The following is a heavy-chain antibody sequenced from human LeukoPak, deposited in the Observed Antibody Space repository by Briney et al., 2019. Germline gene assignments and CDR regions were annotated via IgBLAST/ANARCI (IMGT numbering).Heavy chain of an antibody. CDR2: IYYSGST. Sequence: PSETLSLTCTVSGGSISSGDYYWSWIRQPPGKGLEWIGYIYYSGSTYYNPSLKSRVTISVDTSKNQFSLKLSSVTAADTAVYYCARGDYGVGWYDPWGQGTLVTVSS. V-gene: IGHV4-30-4*08. J-gene: IGHJ5*02. CDR1: GGSISSGDYY. CDR3: ARGDYGVGWYDP. D-gene: IGHD2-8*01.